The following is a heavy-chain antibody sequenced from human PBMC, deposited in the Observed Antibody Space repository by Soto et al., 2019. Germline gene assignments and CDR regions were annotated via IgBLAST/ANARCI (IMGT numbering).Heavy chain of an antibody. CDR3: ASQRYYFWSGHRYPGDY. Sequence: SETLSLTCAVYGGSFSGYYWSWIRQPPGKGLEWIGEINHSGSTNYNPSLKSRVTISVDTSKNQFSLKLSSVTAADTAVYYCASQRYYFWSGHRYPGDYWGQGTLVTVSS. D-gene: IGHD3-3*01. CDR2: INHSGST. V-gene: IGHV4-34*01. J-gene: IGHJ4*02. CDR1: GGSFSGYY.